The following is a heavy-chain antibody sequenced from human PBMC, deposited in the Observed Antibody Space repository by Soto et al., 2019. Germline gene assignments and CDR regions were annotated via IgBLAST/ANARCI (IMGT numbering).Heavy chain of an antibody. J-gene: IGHJ1*01. CDR3: AKARPESHFQH. CDR2: ISGSGGST. CDR1: GFTFSSYA. V-gene: IGHV3-23*01. Sequence: EVQLLESGGGLVQPGGSLRLSCAASGFTFSSYAMSWVRQAPGKGLEWVSAISGSGGSTYYAVYVKSRFTITTDNSKNTLYLQMNSLRAEDTAVYYCAKARPESHFQHWGQGTLVTVSS.